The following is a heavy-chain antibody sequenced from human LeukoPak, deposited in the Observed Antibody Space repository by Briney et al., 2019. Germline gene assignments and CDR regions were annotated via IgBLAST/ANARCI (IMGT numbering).Heavy chain of an antibody. V-gene: IGHV3-23*01. CDR2: ISGSGGST. Sequence: GGSLRLSCAASGFTFSSSALTWVRQAPGKGLEWVSAISGSGGSTYYADSVKGRFTISRDNSKNTLYLQMNSLRAEDTAVYYCAKDLGYCSGGGCYYFDYWGQGTLVTVSS. J-gene: IGHJ4*02. CDR1: GFTFSSSA. D-gene: IGHD2-15*01. CDR3: AKDLGYCSGGGCYYFDY.